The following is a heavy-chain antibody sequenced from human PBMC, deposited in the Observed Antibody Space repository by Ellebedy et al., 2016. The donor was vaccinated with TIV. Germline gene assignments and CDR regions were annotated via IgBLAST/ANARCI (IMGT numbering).Heavy chain of an antibody. CDR3: ASKRFGYSSTWYRGWYFDL. J-gene: IGHJ2*01. CDR2: IYSGGDT. Sequence: GESLKISCAASGFTVNSNYMSWVRQAPGKGLEWVSVIYSGGDTYYADSVKGRFTISRDNSNNTLYLQMNSLRAEDTAVYYCASKRFGYSSTWYRGWYFDLWGRGTLVTVSS. D-gene: IGHD6-13*01. V-gene: IGHV3-53*01. CDR1: GFTVNSNY.